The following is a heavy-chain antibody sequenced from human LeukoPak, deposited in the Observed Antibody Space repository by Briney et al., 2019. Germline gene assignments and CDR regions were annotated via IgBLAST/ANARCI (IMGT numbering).Heavy chain of an antibody. Sequence: GGSLRLSCAASGFTFDDYAMHWVRQAPGKGLEWVSGISWNSGSIGYADSVKGRSTISRDNAKNSLYLQMNSLRAEDAALYYCAKVGATQTYWGQGTLVTVSS. CDR2: ISWNSGSI. V-gene: IGHV3-9*01. J-gene: IGHJ4*02. CDR3: AKVGATQTY. D-gene: IGHD1-26*01. CDR1: GFTFDDYA.